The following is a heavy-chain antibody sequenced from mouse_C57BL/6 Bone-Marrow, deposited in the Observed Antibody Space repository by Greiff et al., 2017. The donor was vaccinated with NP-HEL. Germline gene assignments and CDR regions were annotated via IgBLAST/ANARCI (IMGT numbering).Heavy chain of an antibody. Sequence: EVKLMESGGDLVKPGGSLKLSCAASGFTFSSYGMSWVRQTPDKRLEWVATISSGGSYTYYPDSVKGRFTISRDNAKNTLYLQMSSLKSEDTAMYYCARQDYSNYDAMDYWGQGTSVTVSS. D-gene: IGHD2-5*01. CDR3: ARQDYSNYDAMDY. J-gene: IGHJ4*01. CDR1: GFTFSSYG. CDR2: ISSGGSYT. V-gene: IGHV5-6*01.